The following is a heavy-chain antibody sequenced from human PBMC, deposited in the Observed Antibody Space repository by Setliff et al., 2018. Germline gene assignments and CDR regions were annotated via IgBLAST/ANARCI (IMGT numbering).Heavy chain of an antibody. CDR1: GYTFSSYA. D-gene: IGHD3-3*01. Sequence: GASVKVSCKASGYTFSSYAMNWVRQAPGQGLEWMGWINTNTGNPTYAQGFTGRFVFSLDTSVSTTYLQISSRKAEDTAVYYCARGRRGNYDFWSGYSNWFDPWGQGTLVTVSS. J-gene: IGHJ5*02. V-gene: IGHV7-4-1*02. CDR2: INTNTGNP. CDR3: ARGRRGNYDFWSGYSNWFDP.